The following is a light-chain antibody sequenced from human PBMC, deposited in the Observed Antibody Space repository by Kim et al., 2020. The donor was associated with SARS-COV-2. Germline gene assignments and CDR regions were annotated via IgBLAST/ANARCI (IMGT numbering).Light chain of an antibody. Sequence: SYELTQPLSVSVSPGQTARLTCSGNNLRSKDPFWYQQKPGQSPLLLISQDYKRPSGIPERFSASLSGNTATLTISGTQAIDEADYYCQVWDSDSVVFGGGTQLTVL. J-gene: IGLJ2*01. CDR3: QVWDSDSVV. CDR2: QDY. CDR1: NLRSKD. V-gene: IGLV3-1*01.